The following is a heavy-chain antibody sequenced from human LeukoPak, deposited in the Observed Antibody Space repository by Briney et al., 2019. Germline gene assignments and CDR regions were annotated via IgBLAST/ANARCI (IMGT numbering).Heavy chain of an antibody. CDR2: ISSSSSTI. Sequence: GGSLRLSCAASGFTFSSYSMNWVRQAPGKGPEWVSYISSSSSTIYYADSVKGRFTISRDNAKNSLYLQMNSLRAEDTAVYYCARDQYYVARSDVWGQGTTVTVSS. CDR3: ARDQYYVARSDV. V-gene: IGHV3-48*04. CDR1: GFTFSSYS. D-gene: IGHD1-26*01. J-gene: IGHJ6*02.